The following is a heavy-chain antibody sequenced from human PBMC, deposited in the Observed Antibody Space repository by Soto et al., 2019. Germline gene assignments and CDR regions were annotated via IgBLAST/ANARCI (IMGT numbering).Heavy chain of an antibody. CDR3: ARHPNYYYGSGSSYYYYYYGMDV. CDR1: GGSISSYY. CDR2: IYYSGST. J-gene: IGHJ6*02. D-gene: IGHD3-10*01. V-gene: IGHV4-59*08. Sequence: QVQLQESGPGLVKPSETLSLTCTVSGGSISSYYWCWIRQPPGKGLEWIGYIYYSGSTNYNPSLKSRVTISVDTSKNQFSLKLSSVTAADTAVYYCARHPNYYYGSGSSYYYYYYGMDVWGQGTTVTVSS.